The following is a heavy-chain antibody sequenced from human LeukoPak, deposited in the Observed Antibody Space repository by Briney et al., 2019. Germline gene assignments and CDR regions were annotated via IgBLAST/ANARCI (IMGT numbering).Heavy chain of an antibody. CDR3: ARGILVTVYAAFDY. CDR1: GGSFSGYY. V-gene: IGHV4-34*01. Sequence: SETLSLTCGVYGGSFSGYYWTWIRQSPGMGLEWIGEIIHSGRTNYNPSLTSRVSISVDTSKNRFSLELSSVTAADTAVYYCARGILVTVYAAFDYWGQGTLVTVSS. J-gene: IGHJ4*02. D-gene: IGHD2/OR15-2a*01. CDR2: IIHSGRT.